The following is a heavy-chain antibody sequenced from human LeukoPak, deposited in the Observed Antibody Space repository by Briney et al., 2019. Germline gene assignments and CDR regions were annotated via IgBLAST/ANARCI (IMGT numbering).Heavy chain of an antibody. CDR3: ATDRPHNCFDP. V-gene: IGHV1-46*01. CDR2: INPSDGST. Sequence: ASVKVSCKASGYAFAAYYIHWERQAPGRGLEWVGLINPSDGSTRYAQKFQGRVTMTRDASTSTIYIDLNNLGSDDTAIYYCATDRPHNCFDPWGQGSLVTVSS. J-gene: IGHJ5*02. CDR1: GYAFAAYY.